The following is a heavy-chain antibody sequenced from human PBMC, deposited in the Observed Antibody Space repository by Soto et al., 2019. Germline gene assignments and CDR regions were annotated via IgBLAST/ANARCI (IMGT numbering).Heavy chain of an antibody. CDR3: AADRVVVVPSAFYGMDV. D-gene: IGHD2-2*01. Sequence: SVKVSCKDTGFTFTSSAVQWVRQARGQRLEWLGWIVVGRRNTNYAHKFQERVTITRDMSTSTAYMELSSLRSEDTAVYYCAADRVVVVPSAFYGMDVWGQGATVNVSS. J-gene: IGHJ6*02. V-gene: IGHV1-58*01. CDR2: IVVGRRNT. CDR1: GFTFTSSA.